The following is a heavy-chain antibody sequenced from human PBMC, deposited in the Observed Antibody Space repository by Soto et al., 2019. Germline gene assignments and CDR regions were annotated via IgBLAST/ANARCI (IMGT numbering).Heavy chain of an antibody. V-gene: IGHV3-23*01. D-gene: IGHD3-16*02. CDR1: GFTFSNYA. Sequence: PGGPLRLSCAAAGFTFSNYAVNWVRQAPGKGLEWVSGISPSGAGTYYADSVKGRFTISRDNSKNTLYLHMNSLTAEDTAVYYCAKDARGNYRYFDYWGQGTLVTVSS. CDR3: AKDARGNYRYFDY. CDR2: ISPSGAGT. J-gene: IGHJ4*02.